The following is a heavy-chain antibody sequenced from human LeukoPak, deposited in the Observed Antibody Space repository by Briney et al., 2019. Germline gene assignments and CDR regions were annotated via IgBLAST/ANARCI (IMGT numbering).Heavy chain of an antibody. CDR3: ARGPKTSSSSPYYFYGMDV. J-gene: IGHJ6*02. CDR2: IYFSGST. V-gene: IGHV4-31*03. Sequence: PSETLSLTCTVSGGSMSRYYWSWIRQHPGKGLEWIGYIYFSGSTYSNPSLKSRVTISVDTSKNQFSLKLSSVTAADTAVYSCARGPKTSSSSPYYFYGMDVWGPGTTVTVSS. D-gene: IGHD6-6*01. CDR1: GGSMSRYY.